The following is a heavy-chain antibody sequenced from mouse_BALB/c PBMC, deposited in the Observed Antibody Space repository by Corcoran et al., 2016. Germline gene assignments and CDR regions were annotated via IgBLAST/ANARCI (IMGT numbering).Heavy chain of an antibody. J-gene: IGHJ2*01. V-gene: IGHV1S135*01. CDR3: AIEYSYYFDY. CDR2: INPYNGGT. CDR1: GYSFTGYT. Sequence: EVQLQQSGPELVKPGASMKISCKASGYSFTGYTMKWVKQSHGENLEWIGLINPYNGGTSYNQKFTGKATLTVDKSSSTAYMQLNSLTSEDSAVYYCAIEYSYYFDYWGQGTTLTVSS.